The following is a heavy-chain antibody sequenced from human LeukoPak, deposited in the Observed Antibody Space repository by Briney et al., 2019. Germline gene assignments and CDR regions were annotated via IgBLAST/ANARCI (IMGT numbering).Heavy chain of an antibody. CDR2: IYTSGST. Sequence: KPSETLSLTCTVSGGSISSGSYYWSWIRQPAGKGLEWIGRIYTSGSTNYNPSLKSRVTISVDTSKNQFSLKLSSVTAADTAVYYCARRGSGSYPYYFDYWGQGTLVTVSS. J-gene: IGHJ4*02. CDR3: ARRGSGSYPYYFDY. D-gene: IGHD1-26*01. CDR1: GGSISSGSYY. V-gene: IGHV4-61*02.